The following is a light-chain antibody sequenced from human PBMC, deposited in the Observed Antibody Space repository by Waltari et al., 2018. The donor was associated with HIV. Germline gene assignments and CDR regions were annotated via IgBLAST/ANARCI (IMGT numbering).Light chain of an antibody. V-gene: IGLV2-23*02. CDR3: CSYAGSSTYYV. CDR1: RSDVGGYNY. Sequence: QSALTQPASVSGSPGQSLTISCTGTRSDVGGYNYVYWYQQHPGKAPKLMIYDVSKRPSGVSNRFSGSKSGNTASLTISGLQAEDEADYYCCSYAGSSTYYVFGTGTKVTVL. J-gene: IGLJ1*01. CDR2: DVS.